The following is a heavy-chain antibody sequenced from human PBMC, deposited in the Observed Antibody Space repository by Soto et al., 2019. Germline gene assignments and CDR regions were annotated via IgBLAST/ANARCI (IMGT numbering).Heavy chain of an antibody. V-gene: IGHV1-46*01. CDR1: GYTFTNYY. J-gene: IGHJ6*02. CDR2: INPSGGGT. Sequence: QVQLVQSGAEVREPGASVKVSCKASGYTFTNYYMHWVRQAPGQGLEWMGIINPSGGGTTYAQKFQGTVTMTRDTSTSTVYMELSSLRSEDTAVYYYARPRDYYYGMDVWGQGTTVIV. CDR3: ARPRDYYYGMDV.